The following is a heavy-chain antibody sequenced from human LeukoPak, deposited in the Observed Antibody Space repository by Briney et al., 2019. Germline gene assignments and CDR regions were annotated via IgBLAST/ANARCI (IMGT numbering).Heavy chain of an antibody. CDR2: IYSGGST. Sequence: GGSLRLSCAASGFTFSNAWMSWVRQAPGKGLEWVSVIYSGGSTYYADSVKGRFTISRDNSKNTLYLQMNSLRAEGTAVYYCARDLHYYFDYWGQGTLVTVSS. CDR3: ARDLHYYFDY. J-gene: IGHJ4*02. V-gene: IGHV3-66*01. CDR1: GFTFSNAW.